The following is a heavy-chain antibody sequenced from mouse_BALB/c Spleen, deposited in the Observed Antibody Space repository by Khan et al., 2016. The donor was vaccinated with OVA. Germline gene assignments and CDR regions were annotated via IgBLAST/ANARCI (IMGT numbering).Heavy chain of an antibody. V-gene: IGHV5-17*02. D-gene: IGHD1-1*01. CDR3: ATSYFYGYYFDY. Sequence: EVQLVESGGGLVQPGGSRKLSCAASGFTFSSYGMHWVRQAPERGLEWVAYISGDSNTIYYADTVKGRFTISRDNPRKTLFLQMTSLMSEDTAMYYCATSYFYGYYFDYWGPGTTLTVSS. J-gene: IGHJ2*01. CDR1: GFTFSSYG. CDR2: ISGDSNTI.